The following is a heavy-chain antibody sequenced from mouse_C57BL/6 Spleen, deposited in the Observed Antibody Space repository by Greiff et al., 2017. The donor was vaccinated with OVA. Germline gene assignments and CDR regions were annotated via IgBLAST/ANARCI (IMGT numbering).Heavy chain of an antibody. CDR1: GYTFTSYG. J-gene: IGHJ2*01. D-gene: IGHD1-1*02. CDR2: IYPRRGNT. CDR3: ARSGAGSAYYFDY. Sequence: QVQLQQSGAELARPGASVKLSCKASGYTFTSYGISWVKQRTGQGLEWIGEIYPRRGNTYYNEKFTGKATLTADKSSSTAYMELRSLTSEDYAVYYCARSGAGSAYYFDYWGQGTTLTVSS. V-gene: IGHV1-81*01.